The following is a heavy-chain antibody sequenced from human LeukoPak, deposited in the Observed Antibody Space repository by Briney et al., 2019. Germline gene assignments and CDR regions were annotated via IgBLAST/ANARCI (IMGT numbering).Heavy chain of an antibody. J-gene: IGHJ4*02. CDR1: GFTFSSYS. CDR3: ARDGSYGDYLDY. V-gene: IGHV3-21*01. D-gene: IGHD4-17*01. Sequence: GGSLRLSCAASGFTFSSYSMNWVRQAPGKGPEWVSSISSSSSYIYYADSVKGRFTISRDNAKNSLYLQMNSLRAEDTAVYYCARDGSYGDYLDYWGQGTLVTVSS. CDR2: ISSSSSYI.